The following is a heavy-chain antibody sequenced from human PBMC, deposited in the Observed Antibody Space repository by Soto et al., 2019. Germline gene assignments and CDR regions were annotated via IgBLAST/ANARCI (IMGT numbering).Heavy chain of an antibody. CDR1: GYTFTGYY. D-gene: IGHD3-3*01. Sequence: ASVQVSCKASGYTFTGYYMHWVRQAPGQGLEWMGWINPNSGGTNYAQKFQGWVTMTRDTSISTAYMELSRLRSDDTAVYYCAREKHYDFWSGSMDVWGKGTTVTVSS. V-gene: IGHV1-2*04. J-gene: IGHJ6*03. CDR2: INPNSGGT. CDR3: AREKHYDFWSGSMDV.